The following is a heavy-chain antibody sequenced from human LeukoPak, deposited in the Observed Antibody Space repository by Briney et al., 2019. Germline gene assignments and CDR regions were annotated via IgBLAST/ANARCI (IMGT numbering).Heavy chain of an antibody. J-gene: IGHJ6*03. D-gene: IGHD3-16*01. V-gene: IGHV3-66*01. Sequence: LPGGSLRLSCAASGFTVSSNYMSWVRQAPGKGLEWVSVIYSGGSTYYADSVKGRFTISRDNSKNTLYLQMNSLRAEDTAVYYCARVYTNVWYSGYLHMDVWGKGTTVTVSS. CDR1: GFTVSSNY. CDR2: IYSGGST. CDR3: ARVYTNVWYSGYLHMDV.